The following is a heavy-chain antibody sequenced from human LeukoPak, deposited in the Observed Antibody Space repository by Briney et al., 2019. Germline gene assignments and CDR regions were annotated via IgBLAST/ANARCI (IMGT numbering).Heavy chain of an antibody. CDR2: INPTGGST. V-gene: IGHV1-46*01. CDR3: ARDGFDY. Sequence: ASVKVSCKASGYTFTSYYMHWVRQAPGQGLEWMGLINPTGGSTGYAQKFQGRVTMTRDMSTSTDYMESSSLRSEDTAIYYCARDGFDYWGQGTLVTVSS. CDR1: GYTFTSYY. J-gene: IGHJ4*02.